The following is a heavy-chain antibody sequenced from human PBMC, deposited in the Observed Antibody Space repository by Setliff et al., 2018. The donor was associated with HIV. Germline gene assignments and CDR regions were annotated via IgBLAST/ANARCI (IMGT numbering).Heavy chain of an antibody. Sequence: GGSLRLSCTTSGFSFGDYIMTWVRQAPGKGLEWVGFIRRKAYGGTTEYAASVKGRFTISRDDSKSIVYLQMNSLKTEDSAVYYCTRLQLGASDYWGPGSPVTVSS. CDR1: GFSFGDYI. CDR3: TRLQLGASDY. V-gene: IGHV3-49*04. J-gene: IGHJ4*02. D-gene: IGHD1-1*01. CDR2: IRRKAYGGTT.